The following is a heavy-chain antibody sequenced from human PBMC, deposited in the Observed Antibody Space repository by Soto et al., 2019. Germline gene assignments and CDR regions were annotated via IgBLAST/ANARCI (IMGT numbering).Heavy chain of an antibody. Sequence: SETLSLTCTVSGGSISSGGTGSYWTWIRQLPGKGLEWIGYIYYTGNTYYNPSLKSRPTISIDTSENQFSLKLTSVTAADTAVYYCATLLRGVIRTLNWFDPWGQGTLVTVSS. CDR1: GGSISSGGTGSY. D-gene: IGHD3-10*01. J-gene: IGHJ5*02. CDR2: IYYTGNT. V-gene: IGHV4-31*03. CDR3: ATLLRGVIRTLNWFDP.